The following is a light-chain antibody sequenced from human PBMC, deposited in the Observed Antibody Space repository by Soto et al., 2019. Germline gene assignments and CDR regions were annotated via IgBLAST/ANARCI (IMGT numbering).Light chain of an antibody. CDR1: QSISSY. V-gene: IGKV1-39*01. Sequence: DIQMTQSPSSLSASVGDRVTITCRASQSISSYLNWYQQKPGKAPKLLIYDASSLHSGVQSRFTGSGSGTDFTLTISSLQPEDFATYYCQQSYSTPRTFGQGTKVEIK. CDR3: QQSYSTPRT. J-gene: IGKJ1*01. CDR2: DAS.